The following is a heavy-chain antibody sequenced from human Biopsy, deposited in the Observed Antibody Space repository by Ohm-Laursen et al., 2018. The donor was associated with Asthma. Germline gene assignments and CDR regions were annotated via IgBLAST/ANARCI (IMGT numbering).Heavy chain of an antibody. D-gene: IGHD1-26*01. Sequence: SLRLSCAASEFPFSSYAMNWVRQAPGKGLEWVSSISGNGDNTHYPDSVQGRFIISRDNSKNTLYLQMNSLRVEDTAIYFCAKDKVGAANSYQYGMDVWGQGTTVTVSS. CDR3: AKDKVGAANSYQYGMDV. CDR2: ISGNGDNT. V-gene: IGHV3-23*01. CDR1: EFPFSSYA. J-gene: IGHJ6*02.